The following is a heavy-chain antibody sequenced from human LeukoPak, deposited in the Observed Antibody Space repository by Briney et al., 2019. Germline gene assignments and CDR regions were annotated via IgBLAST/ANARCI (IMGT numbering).Heavy chain of an antibody. CDR2: IFPGDSDT. CDR1: GYSFTTYW. Sequence: MHGESLKISCKGSGYSFTTYWIGWVRQMPGRGLELKGIIFPGDSDTRYSPSFQGQVTISADKSISTAYLQWSSLKASDTAMYYCARQGRIVVVTTTHDAFDIWGQGTMVTVSS. CDR3: ARQGRIVVVTTTHDAFDI. V-gene: IGHV5-51*01. D-gene: IGHD2-21*02. J-gene: IGHJ3*02.